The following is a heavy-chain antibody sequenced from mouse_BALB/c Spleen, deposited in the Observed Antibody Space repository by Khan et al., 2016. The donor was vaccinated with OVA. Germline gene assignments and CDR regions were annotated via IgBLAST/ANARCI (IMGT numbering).Heavy chain of an antibody. Sequence: VELVESGPGLVAPSQSLSITCTVSGFSLSSYNIHWVRQPPGKGLEWLGMIWAGGDTDYNSTLKSRLSISKDNSKSQVFLKVNSLQTDDSAMYYCARAYYRDDGYYAMDYWGQGTSVTVSA. CDR2: IWAGGDT. D-gene: IGHD2-14*01. J-gene: IGHJ4*01. CDR3: ARAYYRDDGYYAMDY. CDR1: GFSLSSYN. V-gene: IGHV2-6-4*01.